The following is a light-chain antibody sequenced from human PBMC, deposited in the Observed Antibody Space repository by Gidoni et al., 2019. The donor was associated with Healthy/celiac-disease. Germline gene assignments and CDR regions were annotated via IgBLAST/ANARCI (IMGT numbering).Light chain of an antibody. V-gene: IGKV1-9*01. CDR2: AAS. CDR3: QPLNSYPPF. Sequence: DIQLTQSPSFLSASVGDRVTITCRASQGISSYLAWYQQKPGKAPKLLIYAASTLQSGVPSRFSGSGSGTEFPLTISSLQPEDFSTYYCQPLNSYPPFFGPGTKVDIK. CDR1: QGISSY. J-gene: IGKJ3*01.